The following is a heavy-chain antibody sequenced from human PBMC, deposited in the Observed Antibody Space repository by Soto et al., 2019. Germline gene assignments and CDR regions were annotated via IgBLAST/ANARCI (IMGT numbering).Heavy chain of an antibody. D-gene: IGHD1-26*01. J-gene: IGHJ6*02. V-gene: IGHV4-4*02. Sequence: SETLSHTYAVSGGSISTSNCWSWVRQPPGKGLEWIGEIYHSGSTNYNPSLKSRVTISVDKSKNQFSLKLSSVTAADTAVYYCARVSGSYYYGMDVWGQGTTVT. CDR3: ARVSGSYYYGMDV. CDR2: IYHSGST. CDR1: GGSISTSNC.